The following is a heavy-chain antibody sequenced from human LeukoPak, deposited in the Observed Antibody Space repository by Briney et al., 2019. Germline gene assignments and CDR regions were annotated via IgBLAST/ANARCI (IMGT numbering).Heavy chain of an antibody. Sequence: SETLSLTGTVSGGSISYYYWSWIRQSPGKGLGWIGYIYYSGTTNYNPSLKSRVTISVDTSKNQFSLQLRSVTAADSAVYYCAREDPQTRVPEGMDVWGQGTTVTVSS. V-gene: IGHV4-59*01. J-gene: IGHJ6*02. CDR3: AREDPQTRVPEGMDV. D-gene: IGHD4/OR15-4a*01. CDR2: IYYSGTT. CDR1: GGSISYYY.